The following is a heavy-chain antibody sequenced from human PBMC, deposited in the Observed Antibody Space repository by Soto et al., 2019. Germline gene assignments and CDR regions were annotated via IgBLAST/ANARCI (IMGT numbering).Heavy chain of an antibody. D-gene: IGHD3-3*01. CDR2: INHIGST. CDR3: REGISRGMDV. Sequence: SEYLSLTFAAHGGSLSGYYWSWIRQPPGKGLEWIGEINHIGSTNYNPSLKSRVTISVETSKNQFSLKLSSVTAADKAVYYCREGISRGMDVWGQGTTV. CDR1: GGSLSGYY. V-gene: IGHV4-34*01. J-gene: IGHJ6*01.